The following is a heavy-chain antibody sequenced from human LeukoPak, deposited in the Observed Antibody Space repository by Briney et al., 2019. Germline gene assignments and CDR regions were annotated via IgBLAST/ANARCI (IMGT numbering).Heavy chain of an antibody. CDR2: ISSSGSTI. CDR3: ARDEVGAFDY. CDR1: GFTFSSYE. Sequence: GGSLRLSCAASGFTFSSYEMNWVRQAPGKGLEWVSYISSSGSTIYYADSVKGRFTASRDNAKNSLYLQMNSLRAEDTAVYYCARDEVGAFDYWGQGTLVTVSS. V-gene: IGHV3-48*03. J-gene: IGHJ4*02. D-gene: IGHD1-26*01.